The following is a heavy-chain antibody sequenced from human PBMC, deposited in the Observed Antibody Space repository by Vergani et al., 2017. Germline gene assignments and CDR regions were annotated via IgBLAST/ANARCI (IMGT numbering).Heavy chain of an antibody. Sequence: EVQLVESGGGLVQPGGSLRLSCAASGFTFSSYWMHWVRQAPGKGLVWVSRINSDGRSTSYADSVKGRFTISRDNAKNTLYLQMNSLRAEDTAVYYCARERWGSGWFHAFDIWGQGTMVTVSS. V-gene: IGHV3-74*01. D-gene: IGHD6-19*01. CDR1: GFTFSSYW. CDR2: INSDGRST. J-gene: IGHJ3*02. CDR3: ARERWGSGWFHAFDI.